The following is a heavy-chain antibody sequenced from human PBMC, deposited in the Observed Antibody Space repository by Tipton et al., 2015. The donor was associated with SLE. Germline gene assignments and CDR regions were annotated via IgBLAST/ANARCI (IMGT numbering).Heavy chain of an antibody. V-gene: IGHV3-30*18. CDR1: GFTFSDYY. CDR2: IWYDGSNK. J-gene: IGHJ3*02. CDR3: AKGLSPRDAFDI. Sequence: SLRLSCAASGFTFSDYYMSWVRQAPGKGLEWVAVIWYDGSNKYYADSVKGRFTISRDNSKNTLYLQMNSLRAEDTAVYYCAKGLSPRDAFDIWGQGTMVTVSS.